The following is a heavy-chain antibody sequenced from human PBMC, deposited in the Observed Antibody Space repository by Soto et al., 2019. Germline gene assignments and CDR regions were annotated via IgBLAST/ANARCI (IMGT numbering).Heavy chain of an antibody. CDR3: ARDSQYSTSWQRFDS. D-gene: IGHD6-13*01. J-gene: IGHJ4*02. V-gene: IGHV1-18*01. Sequence: QVQLVQSGVEVKKPGASVKVSCKASGYTFTDYAISWVRQAPGRWLEWMGWVNTYTGNPNYAQIFQGRVTMTTDTSTDTAYMELRSLKSDDSAVYYCARDSQYSTSWQRFDSWGQGTLVTVSS. CDR2: VNTYTGNP. CDR1: GYTFTDYA.